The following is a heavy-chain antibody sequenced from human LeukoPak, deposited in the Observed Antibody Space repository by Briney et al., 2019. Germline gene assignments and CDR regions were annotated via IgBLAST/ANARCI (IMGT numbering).Heavy chain of an antibody. CDR1: GGSFSGYY. Sequence: SETLSLTCAVYGGSFSGYYWSWIRQPPGKGLEWIGEINHSGSTNYNPSLKSRVTISVDTSKNQFSLKLSSVTAADTAVYYCARLRVTTTLDMDVWGKGTTVTISS. D-gene: IGHD5-12*01. CDR3: ARLRVTTTLDMDV. CDR2: INHSGST. V-gene: IGHV4-34*01. J-gene: IGHJ6*03.